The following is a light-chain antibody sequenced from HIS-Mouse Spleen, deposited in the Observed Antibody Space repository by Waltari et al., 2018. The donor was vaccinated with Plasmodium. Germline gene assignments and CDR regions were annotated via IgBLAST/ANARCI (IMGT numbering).Light chain of an antibody. CDR1: ALPTNY. CDR3: YSTDSSGNHRV. CDR2: EDS. V-gene: IGLV3-10*01. J-gene: IGLJ3*02. Sequence: SYELTQPHSVSVSPGQTARITCSGDALPTNYAYWYQQKSGPAPVLVIYEDSKRPPGIPERFSGSSSGTMATLTISGAQVEDEADYYCYSTDSSGNHRVFGGGTKLTVL.